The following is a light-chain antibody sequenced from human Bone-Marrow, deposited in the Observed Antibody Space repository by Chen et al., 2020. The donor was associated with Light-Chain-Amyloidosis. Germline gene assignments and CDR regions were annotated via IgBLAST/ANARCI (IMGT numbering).Light chain of an antibody. CDR2: GGS. V-gene: IGKV3D-15*01. J-gene: IGKJ4*01. Sequence: EIRMTQSPDTLSVSPGGRATLSCRASQTISDKLAWYQQRPGRAPRLLIYGGSTRATGIPDRFSVSWSGTDFTLTISGLQSEDSAIYYCQQYNQWPPLTVGGGTKVEI. CDR1: QTISDK. CDR3: QQYNQWPPLT.